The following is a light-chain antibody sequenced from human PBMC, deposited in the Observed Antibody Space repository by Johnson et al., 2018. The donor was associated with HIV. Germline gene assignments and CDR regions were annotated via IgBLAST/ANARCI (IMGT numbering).Light chain of an antibody. V-gene: IGLV1-51*01. CDR3: GTWDGSPSAYYV. CDR1: SSNIGNNY. Sequence: QSVLTQPPSVSAAPGQKVTISCSGSSSNIGNNYVSWYQQLPGTAPKLLIYDNNKRPSGIPDRFSGSKSGTSATLGITGLPTWDEAGYYCGTWDGSPSAYYVFGTGTKVTVL. CDR2: DNN. J-gene: IGLJ1*01.